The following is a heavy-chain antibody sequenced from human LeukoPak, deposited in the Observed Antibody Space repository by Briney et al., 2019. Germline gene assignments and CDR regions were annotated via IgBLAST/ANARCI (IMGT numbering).Heavy chain of an antibody. CDR1: GGSFGGYY. CDR2: INHSGST. J-gene: IGHJ3*02. CDR3: ARVKYYDSSGYADAFDI. Sequence: SETLSPTCAVYGGSFGGYYWSGIRKPPGKGLEWIGEINHSGSTNYNPSLKSRVTISVDTSKNQFSLKLSSVTAADTAVYYCARVKYYDSSGYADAFDIWGQGTMVTVSS. D-gene: IGHD3-22*01. V-gene: IGHV4-34*01.